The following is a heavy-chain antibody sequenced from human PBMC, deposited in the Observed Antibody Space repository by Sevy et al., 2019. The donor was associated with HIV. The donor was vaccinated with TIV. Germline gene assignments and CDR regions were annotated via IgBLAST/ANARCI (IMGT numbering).Heavy chain of an antibody. CDR3: ARADPIVVVPAAKGGWFDP. D-gene: IGHD2-2*01. J-gene: IGHJ5*02. CDR2: IYHSGST. CDR1: GYSISSGYY. Sequence: SLTCAVSGYSISSGYYWGWIRQPPGKGLEWIGSIYHSGSTYYNPSLKSRVTISVDTSKNQFSLKLSSVTAADTAVYYCARADPIVVVPAAKGGWFDPWGQGTLVTVSS. V-gene: IGHV4-38-2*01.